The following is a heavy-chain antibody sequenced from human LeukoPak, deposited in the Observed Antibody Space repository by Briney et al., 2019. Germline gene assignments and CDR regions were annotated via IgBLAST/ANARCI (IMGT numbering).Heavy chain of an antibody. J-gene: IGHJ4*02. V-gene: IGHV3-30*07. CDR2: ISYDGSHK. CDR3: ANQKGFGSGGSCNTSAY. D-gene: IGHD2-15*01. CDR1: GFTFISDS. Sequence: GGSLRLSCVDSGFTFISDSMHWVRQAPGKGLEWVAIISYDGSHKYYADSVKGRFTISRDNSKNTLYLQMNSLRAEDTARYYCANQKGFGSGGSCNTSAYWGQGTLVTVSS.